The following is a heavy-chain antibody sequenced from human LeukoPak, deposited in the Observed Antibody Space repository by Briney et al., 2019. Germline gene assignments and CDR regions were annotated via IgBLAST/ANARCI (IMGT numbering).Heavy chain of an antibody. CDR2: SIPIFGTA. D-gene: IGHD2-15*01. CDR3: ASDRYCSGGSCYSAGWFDP. J-gene: IGHJ5*02. V-gene: IGHV1-69*13. CDR1: GGTSSSYP. Sequence: ASVKVSCKASGGTSSSYPISWVRKPLGQGLDWMEGSIPIFGTANYAQKFQGRVTITADESTSTAYMELSSLRSEDTAVYYCASDRYCSGGSCYSAGWFDPWGQGTLVTVSS.